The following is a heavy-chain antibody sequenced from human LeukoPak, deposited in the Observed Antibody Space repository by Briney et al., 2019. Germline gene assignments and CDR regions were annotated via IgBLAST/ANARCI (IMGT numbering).Heavy chain of an antibody. Sequence: EASVKVSCKASGYTFTGYYMHWVRQAPGQGLEWMGRINPNSGGTNYAQKFQGRVTMTRDTSISTAYMELSRLRSDDTAVYYCARVAYYYDRQFDYWGQGTLVTVSS. CDR2: INPNSGGT. V-gene: IGHV1-2*06. CDR3: ARVAYYYDRQFDY. CDR1: GYTFTGYY. D-gene: IGHD3-22*01. J-gene: IGHJ4*02.